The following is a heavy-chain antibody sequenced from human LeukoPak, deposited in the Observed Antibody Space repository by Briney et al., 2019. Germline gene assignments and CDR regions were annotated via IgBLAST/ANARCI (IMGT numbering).Heavy chain of an antibody. CDR2: ISRDGLTK. J-gene: IGHJ2*01. CDR3: AKEGPRGNWYFDL. V-gene: IGHV3-30*18. CDR1: GFTFRNYG. Sequence: PGGSLRLSCAASGFTFRNYGMHWVRQAPGKGLEWVAVISRDGLTKYYADSVKGRFTLHRDNSSNTLYLEMNSLRDDDTAVYYCAKEGPRGNWYFDLWGRGTLVIVTS. D-gene: IGHD3-10*01.